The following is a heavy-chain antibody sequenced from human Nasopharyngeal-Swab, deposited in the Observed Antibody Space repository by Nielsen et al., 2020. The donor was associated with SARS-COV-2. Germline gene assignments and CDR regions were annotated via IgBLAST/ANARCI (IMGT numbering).Heavy chain of an antibody. J-gene: IGHJ6*03. D-gene: IGHD3-10*01. CDR3: ARDAVLLWFGELSWHYYYYMDV. CDR2: INTNTGNP. Sequence: WGRQAPGQGLEWMGWINTNTGNPTYAQGFTGRFVFSLDTSVSTAYLQISSLKAEDTAVYYCARDAVLLWFGELSWHYYYYMDVWGKGTTVTVSS. V-gene: IGHV7-4-1*02.